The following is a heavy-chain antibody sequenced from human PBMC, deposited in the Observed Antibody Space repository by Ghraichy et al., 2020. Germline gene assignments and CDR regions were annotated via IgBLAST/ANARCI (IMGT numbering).Heavy chain of an antibody. CDR2: IYYSGST. CDR3: ARLPRPLSSGWYWPSGLNGVSSLDS. D-gene: IGHD6-19*01. CDR1: GGSISSSSYY. J-gene: IGHJ4*02. Sequence: SETLSLTCTVSGGSISSSSYYWGWIRQPPGKGLEWIGSIYYSGSTYYNPSLKSRVTISVDTSKNQFSLKLSSVTAADTAVYYCARLPRPLSSGWYWPSGLNGVSSLDSWGQGTLVTVSS. V-gene: IGHV4-39*01.